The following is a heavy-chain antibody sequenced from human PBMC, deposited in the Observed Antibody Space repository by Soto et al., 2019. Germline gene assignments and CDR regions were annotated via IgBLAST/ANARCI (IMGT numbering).Heavy chain of an antibody. D-gene: IGHD3-3*02. CDR3: ARDRMWKHSLGPHDAFEF. V-gene: IGHV3-48*01. CDR1: GFTFSIFS. CDR2: VNNLGGAI. J-gene: IGHJ3*01. Sequence: EVQLVESGGGLVQPGGSLRLSCTASGFTFSIFSMTWVRQAPGKGLEWVSYVNNLGGAIQYADSVQGRFTISRGNAKNSLYLQMNSLRTDDTAVYYCARDRMWKHSLGPHDAFEFWGQGSMLTVSS.